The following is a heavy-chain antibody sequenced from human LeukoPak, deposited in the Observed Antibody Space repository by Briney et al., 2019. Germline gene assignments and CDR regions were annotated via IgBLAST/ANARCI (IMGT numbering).Heavy chain of an antibody. D-gene: IGHD4-11*01. J-gene: IGHJ4*02. CDR3: ARDVAVTTFDH. CDR2: IYNSGST. Sequence: SETLSLTCAVSGYSISSGYYWGWIRQPPGKGLEWIGSIYNSGSTFYNPSLKSRVTMSVDTSKNQFSLKLSSVTAADTAVYYCARDVAVTTFDHWGQGTLATVSS. CDR1: GYSISSGYY. V-gene: IGHV4-38-2*02.